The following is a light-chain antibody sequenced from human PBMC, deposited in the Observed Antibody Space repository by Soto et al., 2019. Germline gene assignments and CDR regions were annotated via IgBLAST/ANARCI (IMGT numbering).Light chain of an antibody. V-gene: IGLV2-14*01. J-gene: IGLJ1*01. Sequence: QSALTHTASGSGSPGQSITISCTGTNSDVGEYNYVSWYQQHPGKAPKLMISEVRNRSSGVSNRFSGSKSGNTASLTISGLLAEAEADYYCTSYPSSSTLYVFGTGTKLTVL. CDR3: TSYPSSSTLYV. CDR2: EVR. CDR1: NSDVGEYNY.